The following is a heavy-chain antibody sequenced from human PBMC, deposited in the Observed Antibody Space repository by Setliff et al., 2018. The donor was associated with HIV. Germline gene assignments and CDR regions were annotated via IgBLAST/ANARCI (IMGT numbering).Heavy chain of an antibody. CDR1: GGSINSTYYW. D-gene: IGHD3-3*01. V-gene: IGHV4-39*07. CDR3: MRGRSITIFGVAYFDF. CDR2: IYHSGTT. J-gene: IGHJ4*02. Sequence: SETLSLTCTVSGGSINSTYYWWGWIRQTPGKGLEWIGEIYHSGTTYYNPSLKSRVTISVDMSNNQFSLKVTSVTAADTAVYYCMRGRSITIFGVAYFDFWGQGTQVTVSS.